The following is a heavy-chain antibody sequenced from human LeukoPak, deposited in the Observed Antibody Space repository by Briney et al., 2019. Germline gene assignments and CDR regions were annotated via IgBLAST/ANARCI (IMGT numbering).Heavy chain of an antibody. D-gene: IGHD2-2*01. CDR2: IYPGDSRT. V-gene: IGHV5-51*01. J-gene: IGHJ5*02. CDR1: GDTFATSW. Sequence: GESLKISCKGSGDTFATSWIGWVRQLPGKGLEWMGVIYPGDSRTRYNPSIQGQVTILVDKSISTAYLQWSSLKASDTAMYYCACRQFTSPWSDPWGQGTLVTVSS. CDR3: ACRQFTSPWSDP.